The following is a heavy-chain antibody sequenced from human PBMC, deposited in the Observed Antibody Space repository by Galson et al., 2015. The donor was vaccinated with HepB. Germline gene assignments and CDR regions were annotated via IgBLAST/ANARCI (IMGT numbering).Heavy chain of an antibody. Sequence: SVKVSCKASGYTFTTYGINWVRQAPGQGLEWMGWISAYNGDTNYAQKFKDRVTMTTDTYTSTAYMELRSLRSDDTAVYYCARAPYHFWSGYSGAFDMWGQGTMVTVSS. CDR3: ARAPYHFWSGYSGAFDM. CDR2: ISAYNGDT. CDR1: GYTFTTYG. D-gene: IGHD3-3*01. J-gene: IGHJ3*02. V-gene: IGHV1-18*04.